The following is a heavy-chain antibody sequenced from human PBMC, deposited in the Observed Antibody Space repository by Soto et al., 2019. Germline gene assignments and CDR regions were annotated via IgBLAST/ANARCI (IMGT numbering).Heavy chain of an antibody. Sequence: PGGSLRLSCAASGFTFSSYGMHWVRQAPGKGLEWVAVISYDGSNKYYADSVKGRFTISRDNSKNTLYLQMNSLRAEGTAVYYCAKWGIAALYWYFDLWGRGTLVTVSS. D-gene: IGHD6-13*01. V-gene: IGHV3-30*18. CDR1: GFTFSSYG. J-gene: IGHJ2*01. CDR3: AKWGIAALYWYFDL. CDR2: ISYDGSNK.